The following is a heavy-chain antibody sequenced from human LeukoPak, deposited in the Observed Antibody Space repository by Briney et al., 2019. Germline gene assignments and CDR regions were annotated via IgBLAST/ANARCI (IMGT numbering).Heavy chain of an antibody. CDR3: VRDDYDILTGYPLNLDY. D-gene: IGHD3-9*01. V-gene: IGHV1-18*01. J-gene: IGHJ4*02. Sequence: GASVKVSCKASGYTFTSYGISWVRQAPGQGLEWMGWISAYNGNTNYAQKLQGRVTMTTDTSTSTAYMELRSLRSDDTAVYYCVRDDYDILTGYPLNLDYWGQGTLVTVSS. CDR1: GYTFTSYG. CDR2: ISAYNGNT.